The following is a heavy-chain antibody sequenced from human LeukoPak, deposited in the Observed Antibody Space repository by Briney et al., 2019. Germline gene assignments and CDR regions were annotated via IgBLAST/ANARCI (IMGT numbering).Heavy chain of an antibody. J-gene: IGHJ4*02. CDR3: ARDFSRVVTMIDY. D-gene: IGHD3-3*01. CDR1: GFTFSSYA. Sequence: PVGSLRLSCAASGFTFSSYAMHWVRQAPGKGLEWVAVISYDGSNKYYADSVKGRFTISRDNSKNTLYLQMNSLRAEDTAVYYCARDFSRVVTMIDYWGQGTLVTVSS. V-gene: IGHV3-30*04. CDR2: ISYDGSNK.